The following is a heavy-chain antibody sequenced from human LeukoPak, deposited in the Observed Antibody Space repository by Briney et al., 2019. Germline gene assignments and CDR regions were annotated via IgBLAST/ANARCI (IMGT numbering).Heavy chain of an antibody. CDR2: IHSDGSST. V-gene: IGHV3-74*01. Sequence: GWALRLPCAASGFTFSSYWRHWVRQPPGKWLVWVSSIHSDGSSTSYADSVKGRFTISRDNAKNTLYLQMHSLRAEDAAVYYCAGYSGSYYGFDYWGQGTLVTVSS. CDR1: GFTFSSYW. CDR3: AGYSGSYYGFDY. J-gene: IGHJ4*02. D-gene: IGHD1-26*01.